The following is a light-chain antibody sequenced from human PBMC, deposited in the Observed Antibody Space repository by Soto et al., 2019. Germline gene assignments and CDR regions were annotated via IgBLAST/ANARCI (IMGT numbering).Light chain of an antibody. CDR2: EDN. Sequence: FMLTQPHSVSESPGKTVIISCTRSSGSIASNYVQWYQQRPGSSPTTGIYEDNQRPSGVPDRFSGSIDSSSNSASLTISGLETEDEADYYCQCYDATNQVFGGGTKLTVL. J-gene: IGLJ3*02. CDR1: SGSIASNY. V-gene: IGLV6-57*01. CDR3: QCYDATNQV.